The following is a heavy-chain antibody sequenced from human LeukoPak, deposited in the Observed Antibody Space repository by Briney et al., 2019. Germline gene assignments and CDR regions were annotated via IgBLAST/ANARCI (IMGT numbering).Heavy chain of an antibody. CDR1: GGTLSSYA. CDR3: AGLAKNRDGYNVEYYYYMDV. CDR2: IIPIFGTA. Sequence: GASVKVSCKASGGTLSSYAISWVRQAPGQGLEWMGGIIPIFGTANYAQKFQGRVTITTDESTSTAYMELSSLRSEDTAVYYCAGLAKNRDGYNVEYYYYMDVWGKGTTVTVSS. J-gene: IGHJ6*03. D-gene: IGHD5-24*01. V-gene: IGHV1-69*05.